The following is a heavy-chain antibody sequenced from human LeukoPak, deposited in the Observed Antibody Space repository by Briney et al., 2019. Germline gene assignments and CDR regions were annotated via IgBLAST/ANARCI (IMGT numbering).Heavy chain of an antibody. J-gene: IGHJ4*02. D-gene: IGHD1-26*01. V-gene: IGHV3-53*05. CDR2: IYSGVDT. CDR1: GFTVSSNY. CDR3: AKDIGSGSYRSLPPDY. Sequence: GASLRLSCAASGFTVSSNYISWVRQAPGKGLEWVSIIYSGVDTYYANSVKGRFTISRDNAKNSLYLQMNSLRAEDTALYYCAKDIGSGSYRSLPPDYWGQGTLVTVSS.